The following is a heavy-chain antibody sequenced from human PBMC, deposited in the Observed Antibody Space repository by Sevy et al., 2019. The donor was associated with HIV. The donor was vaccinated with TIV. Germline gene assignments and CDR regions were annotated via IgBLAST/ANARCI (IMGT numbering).Heavy chain of an antibody. CDR3: VRDPRRSDDRGWFDP. V-gene: IGHV1-69*13. Sequence: ASVKVSCKASGGTFTNYGFTWVRQAPGQGLEWMGGITPIFGTVNYAQKFQGRVTMTADESTSTVYMELSSLTSEDTAVYYCVRDPRRSDDRGWFDPWGQGTLATVSS. J-gene: IGHJ5*02. CDR1: GGTFTNYG. D-gene: IGHD3-10*01. CDR2: ITPIFGTV.